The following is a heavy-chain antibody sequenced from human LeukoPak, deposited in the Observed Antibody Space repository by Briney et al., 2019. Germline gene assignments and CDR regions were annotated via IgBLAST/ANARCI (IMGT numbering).Heavy chain of an antibody. CDR2: TNYRSKWYN. CDR1: GDSVSSNSGA. Sequence: SQTLSLTCVISGDSVSSNSGAWNWIRRSPSRGLEWLGRTNYRSKWYNDYAGSVKSRITINPDTSKNQFSLQLNSVTPGDTAVYYCARSVAGHFDYWGQGTLVTVSS. V-gene: IGHV6-1*01. CDR3: ARSVAGHFDY. J-gene: IGHJ4*02. D-gene: IGHD6-19*01.